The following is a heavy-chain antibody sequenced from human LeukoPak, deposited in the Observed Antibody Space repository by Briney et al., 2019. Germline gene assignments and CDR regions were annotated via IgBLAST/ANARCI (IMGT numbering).Heavy chain of an antibody. J-gene: IGHJ3*02. CDR2: ISSSSSYI. Sequence: GGFLRLSCAASGFTFSSYSMNWVRQAPGKGLEWVSSISSSSSYIYYADSVKGRFTISRDDAKNSLYLQMNSLRAEDTAVYYCARARQWLARGSDAFDIWGQGTMVTVSS. V-gene: IGHV3-21*01. CDR3: ARARQWLARGSDAFDI. CDR1: GFTFSSYS. D-gene: IGHD6-19*01.